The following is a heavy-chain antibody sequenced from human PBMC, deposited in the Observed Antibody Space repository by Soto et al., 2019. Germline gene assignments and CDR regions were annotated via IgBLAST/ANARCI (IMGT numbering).Heavy chain of an antibody. J-gene: IGHJ4*02. V-gene: IGHV3-48*02. CDR3: AKYCSSDVCFDY. CDR1: GFTFSSCS. Sequence: GSLRLSCASSGFTFSSCSMNWVLQAPGKGLEWVSFISGSGDTKYYADSVKGRFTISRDNAKNSLYLQMSSLRDEDTAVYYCAKYCSSDVCFDYWGQGTLVTVSS. CDR2: ISGSGDTK. D-gene: IGHD2-8*01.